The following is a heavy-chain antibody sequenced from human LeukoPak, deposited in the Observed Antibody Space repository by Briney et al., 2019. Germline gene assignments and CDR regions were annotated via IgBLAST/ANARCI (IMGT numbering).Heavy chain of an antibody. D-gene: IGHD6-13*01. CDR3: ARSWGAAAGHLDY. J-gene: IGHJ4*02. Sequence: GGSLRLSCAASGFTFSSYWMHWVRQAPGKGLVWVSRINTDGSSTSYADSVKGRFTISRDNAKNTLYLQMNSLRAEDTAVYYCARSWGAAAGHLDYWGQGILVTVSS. V-gene: IGHV3-74*01. CDR2: INTDGSST. CDR1: GFTFSSYW.